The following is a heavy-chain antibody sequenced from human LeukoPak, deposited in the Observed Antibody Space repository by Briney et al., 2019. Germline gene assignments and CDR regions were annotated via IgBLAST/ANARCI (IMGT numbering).Heavy chain of an antibody. CDR3: ASACSSTSCYQYNWFDP. Sequence: SETLSLTCAVYGGSFSGYYWSWIRQPPGKGLEWIGEINHSGSTNYNPSLKSRVTISVDTSKNQFSLKLSSVTAADTAVYYCASACSSTSCYQYNWFDPWGQGTLVTVSS. V-gene: IGHV4-34*01. D-gene: IGHD2-2*01. CDR1: GGSFSGYY. J-gene: IGHJ5*02. CDR2: INHSGST.